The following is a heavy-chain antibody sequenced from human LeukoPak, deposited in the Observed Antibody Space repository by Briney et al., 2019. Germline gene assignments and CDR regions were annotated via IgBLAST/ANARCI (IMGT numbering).Heavy chain of an antibody. CDR1: GGSISSSSYY. Sequence: SETLSLTCTVSGGSISSSSYYWSWIRQPPGKGLEWIGEINHSGSTNYNPSLKSRVTISVDTSKNQFSLKLSSVTAADTVVYYCARHAGNWYYDYVWGSYRRTPVSNWFDPWGQGTLVTVSS. CDR2: INHSGST. V-gene: IGHV4-39*01. D-gene: IGHD3-16*02. J-gene: IGHJ5*02. CDR3: ARHAGNWYYDYVWGSYRRTPVSNWFDP.